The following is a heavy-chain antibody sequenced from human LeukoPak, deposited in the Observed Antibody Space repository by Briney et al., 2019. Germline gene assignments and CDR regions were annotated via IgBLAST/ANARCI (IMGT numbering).Heavy chain of an antibody. CDR3: APSRGLDMIFND. CDR1: GFTFSSYA. CDR2: ISGSGDII. D-gene: IGHD2-2*03. V-gene: IGHV3-23*01. J-gene: IGHJ4*02. Sequence: PGGSLRLSCAAYGFTFSSYAMTWVRQDPGKGLEWVSSISGSGDIIYYADSVKGRFTISRDNPKNTLHVQMNSLRAEDTAVYYCAPSRGLDMIFNDWGQGTLVIVSS.